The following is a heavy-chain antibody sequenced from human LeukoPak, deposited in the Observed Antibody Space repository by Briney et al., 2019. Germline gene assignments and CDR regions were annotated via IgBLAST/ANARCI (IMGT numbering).Heavy chain of an antibody. D-gene: IGHD3-22*01. CDR2: FDPEDGET. V-gene: IGHV1-24*01. CDR1: GYTLTELS. Sequence: ASAKVSCKVSGYTLTELSMHWVRQAPGKGLEWMGGFDPEDGETIYAQKFQGRVTMTEDTSTDTAYTELSSLRSEDTAVYYCATGGGGPTYYYDSSGYSNYYFDYWGQGTLVTVSS. CDR3: ATGGGGPTYYYDSSGYSNYYFDY. J-gene: IGHJ4*02.